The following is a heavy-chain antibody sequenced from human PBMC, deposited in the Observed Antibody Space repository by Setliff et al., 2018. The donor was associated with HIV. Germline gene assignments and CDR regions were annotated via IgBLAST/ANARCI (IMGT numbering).Heavy chain of an antibody. CDR2: IYHSGST. D-gene: IGHD6-19*01. V-gene: IGHV4-38-2*01. Sequence: SETLSLPCAVSGYSISSGYYWGWIRQPPGKGLEWIGSIYHSGSTYYNPSLKSRVTILVDTSKNQFSLKLSSVTAADTAVYYCARGYISGWYYFDYWGQGTLVTVSS. CDR1: GYSISSGYY. J-gene: IGHJ4*02. CDR3: ARGYISGWYYFDY.